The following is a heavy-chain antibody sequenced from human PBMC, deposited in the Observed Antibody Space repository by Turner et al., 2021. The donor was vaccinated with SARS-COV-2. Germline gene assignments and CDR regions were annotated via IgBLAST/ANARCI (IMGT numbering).Heavy chain of an antibody. V-gene: IGHV3-23*01. CDR3: AKGGWGAFDY. Sequence: EVQLLESGGGLVQPGGSLRLSCAASGLTSTSYSMSWVRQAQGKGLEWVSSISGSGVTTYYADSVKGRFTISRDSFNNMVYLQMNSLRADDMAVYYCAKGGWGAFDYWGQGILVIVSS. CDR2: ISGSGVTT. D-gene: IGHD3-16*01. J-gene: IGHJ4*02. CDR1: GLTSTSYS.